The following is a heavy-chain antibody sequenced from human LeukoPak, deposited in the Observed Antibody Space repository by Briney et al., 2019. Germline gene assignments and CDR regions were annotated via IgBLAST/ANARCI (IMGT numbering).Heavy chain of an antibody. CDR1: GFTFEDSA. CDR2: VSWNSGSI. J-gene: IGHJ4*02. D-gene: IGHD3-10*01. Sequence: GRSVRLSCAASGFTFEDSAMHWVRQAPGKGLEWVSGVSWNSGSIDYADSVKGRFTISRDNAKSSLYLQMNSLRAEDTALYYCAKDKFGGDQQLVRGYDYWGQGTLVTVSS. V-gene: IGHV3-9*01. CDR3: AKDKFGGDQQLVRGYDY.